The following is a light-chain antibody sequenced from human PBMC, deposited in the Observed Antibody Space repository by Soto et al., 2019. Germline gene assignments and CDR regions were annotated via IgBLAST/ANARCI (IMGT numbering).Light chain of an antibody. CDR1: QSLLNSDDGDTY. CDR3: MQRIEFPLT. Sequence: EIVMTQTPLSLPVTPGEPASISCWSSQSLLNSDDGDTYLDWYLQKPGQSPQLLIYTVSYRASXVXDXXSGSGSGTNFTLKISRVEADDVGVYYCMQRIEFPLTFGGGTKVEIK. J-gene: IGKJ4*01. CDR2: TVS. V-gene: IGKV2-40*01.